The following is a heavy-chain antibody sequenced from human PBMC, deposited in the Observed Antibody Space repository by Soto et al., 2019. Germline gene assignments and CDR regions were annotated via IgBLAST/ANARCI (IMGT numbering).Heavy chain of an antibody. Sequence: SETLSLTSAVYGGSFSGYYWSWIRQPPGKGLEWIGEINHSGSTNYNPSLKSRVTISVDTSKNQFSLKLSSVTAADTAVYYCARGLNGYSSSWYSSPSWFDPWGQGTLVTVSS. CDR1: GGSFSGYY. V-gene: IGHV4-34*01. CDR2: INHSGST. CDR3: ARGLNGYSSSWYSSPSWFDP. D-gene: IGHD6-13*01. J-gene: IGHJ5*02.